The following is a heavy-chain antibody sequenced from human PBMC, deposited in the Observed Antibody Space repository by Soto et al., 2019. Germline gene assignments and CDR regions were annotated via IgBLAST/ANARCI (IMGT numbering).Heavy chain of an antibody. J-gene: IGHJ6*03. V-gene: IGHV3-23*01. CDR3: ARDLGSGGSWYYYYYMDV. D-gene: IGHD2-15*01. Sequence: EVQLLESGGGLVQPGGSLRLSCAASGFTFSSYAMSWVRQAPGKGLEWVSAISGSGGSTYYADSVKGRFTISRDNSKNTLYLQMNSMRAEDTAVYYCARDLGSGGSWYYYYYMDVWGKGTTVTVSS. CDR2: ISGSGGST. CDR1: GFTFSSYA.